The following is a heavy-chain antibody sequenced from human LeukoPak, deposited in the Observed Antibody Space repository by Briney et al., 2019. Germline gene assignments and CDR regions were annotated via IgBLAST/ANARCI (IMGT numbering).Heavy chain of an antibody. Sequence: GGSLRLSCAASGFTFSSYGMHWVRQAPGKGLEWAAVISYDGSNKYYADSVKGRFTISRDNSKNTLYLQMNSLRAEDTAVYYCAKAGHVTFASPLDYWGQGTLVTVSS. V-gene: IGHV3-30*18. J-gene: IGHJ4*02. D-gene: IGHD3-10*02. CDR2: ISYDGSNK. CDR3: AKAGHVTFASPLDY. CDR1: GFTFSSYG.